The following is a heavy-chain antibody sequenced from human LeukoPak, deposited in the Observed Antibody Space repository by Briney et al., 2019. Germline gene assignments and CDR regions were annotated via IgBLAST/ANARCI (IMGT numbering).Heavy chain of an antibody. CDR3: ASCGGNSDFDY. J-gene: IGHJ4*02. Sequence: RGSLSLSCAASGFTLSHNYMSWVRQAPGKGVEWVSVIYNDGTPYFADSVKRRFTISRHNSKNTPYLQMNSLRAGDTAVYYCASCGGNSDFDYWGQGTLVTVSS. CDR2: IYNDGTP. CDR1: GFTLSHNY. D-gene: IGHD4-23*01. V-gene: IGHV3-53*01.